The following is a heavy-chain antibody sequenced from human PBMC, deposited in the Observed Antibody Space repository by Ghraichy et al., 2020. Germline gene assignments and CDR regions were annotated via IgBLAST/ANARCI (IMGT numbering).Heavy chain of an antibody. CDR1: GFTFGDYA. CDR3: TRDQGDYYDSSGYYYAHDY. V-gene: IGHV3-49*04. J-gene: IGHJ4*02. D-gene: IGHD3-22*01. Sequence: GGSLRLSCTASGFTFGDYAMSWVRQAPGKGLEWVGFIRSKAYGGTTEYAASVKGRFTISRDDSKSIAYLQMNSLKTEDTAVYYCTRDQGDYYDSSGYYYAHDYWGQGTLVTVSS. CDR2: IRSKAYGGTT.